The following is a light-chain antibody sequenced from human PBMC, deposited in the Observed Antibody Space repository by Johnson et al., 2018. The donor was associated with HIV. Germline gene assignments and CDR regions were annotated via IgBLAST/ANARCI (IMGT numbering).Light chain of an antibody. Sequence: QSVLTQPPSVSAAPGQKVTISCSGSSYNIGNNYVSWYQQLPGTAPKLLIYAKNKRPSGIPDRFSGSKSGTSATLGITGLQTGDEADYYCGTWDSSLSVLYVFGTGTKVTVL. CDR3: GTWDSSLSVLYV. CDR2: AKN. V-gene: IGLV1-51*01. CDR1: SYNIGNNY. J-gene: IGLJ1*01.